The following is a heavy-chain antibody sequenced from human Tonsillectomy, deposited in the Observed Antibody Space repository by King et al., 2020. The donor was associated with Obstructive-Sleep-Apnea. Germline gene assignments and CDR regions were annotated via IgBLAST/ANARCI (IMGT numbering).Heavy chain of an antibody. CDR2: MDYSGST. J-gene: IGHJ6*02. D-gene: IGHD3-3*01. V-gene: IGHV4-39*07. Sequence: VQLQESGPGLVKPSETLSLTCIVSGGSISSSGYYWGWIRQPPGKGLEWIGTMDYSGSTHYNPSLKSRATISVDTSKNQFSLKLSSVTAADTAVYYCARVRGFARGGTIPIFGVDVWGQGTTVTVSS. CDR1: GGSISSSGYY. CDR3: ARVRGFARGGTIPIFGVDV.